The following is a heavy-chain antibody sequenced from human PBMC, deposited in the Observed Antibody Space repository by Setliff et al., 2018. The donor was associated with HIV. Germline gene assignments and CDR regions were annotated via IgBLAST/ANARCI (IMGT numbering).Heavy chain of an antibody. CDR1: GDSISSGAYY. V-gene: IGHV4-31*03. D-gene: IGHD3-16*01. J-gene: IGHJ5*02. CDR3: ARVWLHFGADILRFDP. CDR2: IYYSGST. Sequence: SETLSLTCTVSGDSISSGAYYWSWIRQHPGKGLEWIGYIYYSGSTYYNPSLKSRVTISIDTSKNQFFLKLNSVTAADTAVYYCARVWLHFGADILRFDPWGQGLLVTVSS.